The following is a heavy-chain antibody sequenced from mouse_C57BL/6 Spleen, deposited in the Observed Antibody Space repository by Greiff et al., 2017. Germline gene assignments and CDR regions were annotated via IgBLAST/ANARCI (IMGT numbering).Heavy chain of an antibody. CDR2: ISSGGSYT. Sequence: VQLKESGGDLVKPGGSLKLSCAASGFTFSSYGMSWVRQTPDKRLEWVATISSGGSYTYYPDSVKGRFTVSRDNAKNTLYLQMSSLKSEDTAMYYCARLQYDYGGAWFAYWGQGTLVTVSA. CDR3: ARLQYDYGGAWFAY. D-gene: IGHD2-4*01. J-gene: IGHJ3*01. CDR1: GFTFSSYG. V-gene: IGHV5-6*01.